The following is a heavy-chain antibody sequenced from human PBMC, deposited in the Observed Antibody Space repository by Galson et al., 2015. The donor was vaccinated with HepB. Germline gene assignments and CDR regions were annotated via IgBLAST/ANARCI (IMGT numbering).Heavy chain of an antibody. J-gene: IGHJ4*02. CDR2: ISYDGNNK. CDR1: GFTFSSYG. Sequence: SLRLSCAASGFTFSSYGMHWVRQAPGKGLEWVAGISYDGNNKYYADSVKGRFTISRDNSKNTLYLQMNSLRAEDTAVYSCAKETTYYYDSSGNPLGYFDYWGQGTLVTVSS. D-gene: IGHD3-22*01. CDR3: AKETTYYYDSSGNPLGYFDY. V-gene: IGHV3-30*18.